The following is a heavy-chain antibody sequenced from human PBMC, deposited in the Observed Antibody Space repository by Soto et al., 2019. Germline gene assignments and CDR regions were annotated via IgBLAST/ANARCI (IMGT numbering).Heavy chain of an antibody. CDR1: GVSITSGEYY. Sequence: KASETLSLTCTVSGVSITSGEYYWSWIRQSPGKGLEWIGYIYSSGSPFYNPSLQRRVTVSLDTSKNQFSLKLTSVTAADTARYYCARGNSFDNGLQTYYFDYWGQGTLVTVSS. CDR2: IYSSGSP. D-gene: IGHD2-8*01. CDR3: ARGNSFDNGLQTYYFDY. J-gene: IGHJ4*02. V-gene: IGHV4-30-4*01.